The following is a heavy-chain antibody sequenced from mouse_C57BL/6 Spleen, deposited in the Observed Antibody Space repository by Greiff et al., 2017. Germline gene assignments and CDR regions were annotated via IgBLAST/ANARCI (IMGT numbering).Heavy chain of an antibody. CDR2: IWSGGIT. Sequence: QVQLKESGPSLVQPSQSLSITCTVSGFSLTSYGVHWVRQSPGKGLEWLGVIWSGGITDYNAAFISRLSISKDNSKSQVFFKRNSLQADDTAIYYCARWDDYGNYYAMDYWGQGTSVTVSS. V-gene: IGHV2-2*01. CDR3: ARWDDYGNYYAMDY. D-gene: IGHD2-4*01. J-gene: IGHJ4*01. CDR1: GFSLTSYG.